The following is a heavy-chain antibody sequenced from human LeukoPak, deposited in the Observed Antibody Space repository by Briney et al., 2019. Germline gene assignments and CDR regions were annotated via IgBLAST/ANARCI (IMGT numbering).Heavy chain of an antibody. V-gene: IGHV4-31*03. CDR2: IYYSGST. CDR1: GGSISSGGYY. Sequence: SETLSLTCTVSGGSISSGGYYWSWIRQHPGKGLEWIGYIYYSGSTYYNPSLKSRVTISVDTSKNQFSLKLSSVTAADTAVYYCARVYGGYDAFDYWGQGTLVTVSS. D-gene: IGHD5-12*01. J-gene: IGHJ4*02. CDR3: ARVYGGYDAFDY.